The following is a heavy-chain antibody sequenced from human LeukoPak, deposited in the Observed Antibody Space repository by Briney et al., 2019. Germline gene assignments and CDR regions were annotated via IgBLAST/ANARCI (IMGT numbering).Heavy chain of an antibody. CDR1: GFTFSSYS. CDR3: ARVGWCSGGSCYTQYGMDV. Sequence: PGGSLRLSCAASGFTFSSYSMNWVRQAPGKGLEWVSSISSSSSYIYYADSVKGRFTISRDNAKNSLYLQMNSLRAEDTAVYYCARVGWCSGGSCYTQYGMDVWGQGTTVTVSS. V-gene: IGHV3-21*01. J-gene: IGHJ6*02. D-gene: IGHD2-15*01. CDR2: ISSSSSYI.